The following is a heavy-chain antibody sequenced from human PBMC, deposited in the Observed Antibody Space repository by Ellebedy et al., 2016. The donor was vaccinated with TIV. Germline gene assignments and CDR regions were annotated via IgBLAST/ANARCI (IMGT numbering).Heavy chain of an antibody. CDR3: ARSRSSGWLHTPDY. J-gene: IGHJ4*02. CDR2: INPSSGST. CDR1: GYTFSNYF. Sequence: AASVKVSCKASGYTFSNYFVHWVRQAPGQGLEWMGIINPSSGSTTYAQRLQGRLTMTRDTSTSTVYMERSSLRSEDTAVYYCARSRSSGWLHTPDYWGQGLLVTVSS. D-gene: IGHD6-19*01. V-gene: IGHV1-46*04.